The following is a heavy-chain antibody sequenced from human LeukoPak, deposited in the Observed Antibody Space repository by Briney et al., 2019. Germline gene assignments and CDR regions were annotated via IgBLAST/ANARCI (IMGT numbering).Heavy chain of an antibody. CDR1: GFTFSSYG. CDR3: AKDNGYNYYDY. Sequence: SGRSLRPSCAASGFTFSSYGMHWVRQAPGKGLEWVAVISYDGSNKYYADSVKGRFTISRDNSKNTLYLQMNSLRAEDTAVYYCAKDNGYNYYDYWGQGTLVTVSS. V-gene: IGHV3-30*18. D-gene: IGHD5-24*01. J-gene: IGHJ4*02. CDR2: ISYDGSNK.